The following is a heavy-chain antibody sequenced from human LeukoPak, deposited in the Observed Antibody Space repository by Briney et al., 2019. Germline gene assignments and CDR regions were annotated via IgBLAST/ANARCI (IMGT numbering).Heavy chain of an antibody. Sequence: ASETLSLTCTVSGGSISRGGYYWSWIRQPPGKGLEWIGYIYHSGSTYYNPSLKSRVTISVDRSKNQFSLKLSSVTAADTAVYYCARAAFGVVIPRWFDPWGQGTLVTVSS. CDR1: GGSISRGGYY. CDR2: IYHSGST. CDR3: ARAAFGVVIPRWFDP. D-gene: IGHD3-3*01. J-gene: IGHJ5*02. V-gene: IGHV4-30-2*01.